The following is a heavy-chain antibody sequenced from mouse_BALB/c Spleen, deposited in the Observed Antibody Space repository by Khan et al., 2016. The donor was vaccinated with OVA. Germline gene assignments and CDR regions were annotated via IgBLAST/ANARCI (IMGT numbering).Heavy chain of an antibody. CDR1: GFTFSTYG. V-gene: IGHV5-6*01. D-gene: IGHD1-1*01. CDR2: VSTGGGYT. Sequence: EVYLVESGGDLVKPGGSLKLSCAASGFTFSTYGMSWVRQTPDKRLEWVATVSTGGGYTYYPDSVKGRFTISRDNAKNTLYLQMSGLKSEDTAIFYCTRRAYYYDSEGFAYWGQGTLVTVSA. J-gene: IGHJ3*01. CDR3: TRRAYYYDSEGFAY.